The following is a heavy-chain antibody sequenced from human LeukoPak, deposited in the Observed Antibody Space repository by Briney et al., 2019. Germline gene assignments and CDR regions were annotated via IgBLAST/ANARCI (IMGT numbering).Heavy chain of an antibody. CDR2: ISWNSGSI. CDR1: GFTFDDYA. V-gene: IGHV3-9*01. CDR3: AKDSASGWFDY. J-gene: IGHJ4*02. D-gene: IGHD6-19*01. Sequence: GGSLRLSCAASGFTFDDYAMHWVRQAPGKGLEWVSGISWNSGSIGYADSVKGRFTISRDNAKNSLYLQMNSLRAEDTALYYCAKDSASGWFDYWGQGTLVTVSS.